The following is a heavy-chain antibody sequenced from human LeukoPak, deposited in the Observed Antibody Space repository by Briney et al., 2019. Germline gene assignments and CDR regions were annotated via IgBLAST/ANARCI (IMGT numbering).Heavy chain of an antibody. CDR2: ISGSGGST. CDR3: AKVRGITMIVVVITSLDY. V-gene: IGHV3-23*01. D-gene: IGHD3-22*01. J-gene: IGHJ4*02. Sequence: GGSLRLSCAASGFTFSSYAMSWVRQAPGKGLEWVSAISGSGGSTYYADSVKGRFTISGDNSKNTLYLQMNSLRAEDTAVYYCAKVRGITMIVVVITSLDYWGQGTLVTVSS. CDR1: GFTFSSYA.